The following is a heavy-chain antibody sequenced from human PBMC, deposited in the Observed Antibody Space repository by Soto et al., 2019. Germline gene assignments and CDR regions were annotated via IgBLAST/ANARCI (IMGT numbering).Heavy chain of an antibody. Sequence: QITLKESGPKRVKPTQTLTLTCTFSGFSLTARPVGVGWIRQPPGKALERVTLIYWDDDKRYSPSLKSRLTLPMDTSNKQVLLTMTNMDPVDTATYYCAHRADLHVNWNGGYFDYWGPGALVTVSS. CDR2: IYWDDDK. CDR3: AHRADLHVNWNGGYFDY. V-gene: IGHV2-5*02. CDR1: GFSLTARPVG. D-gene: IGHD1-1*01. J-gene: IGHJ4*02.